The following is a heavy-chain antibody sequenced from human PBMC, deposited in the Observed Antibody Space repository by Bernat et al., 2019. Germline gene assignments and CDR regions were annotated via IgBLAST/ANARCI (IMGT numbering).Heavy chain of an antibody. CDR3: ARRMITFGGVIAFDY. Sequence: QLQLQESGPGLVKPSETLSLTRTVSGGSISSSSYYWGWIRQPPGKGLEWIGSIYYSGSTYYNPSLKSRVTISVDTSKNQFSLKLSSVTAADTAVYYCARRMITFGGVIAFDYWGQGTLVTVSS. CDR1: GGSISSSSYY. V-gene: IGHV4-39*01. J-gene: IGHJ4*02. D-gene: IGHD3-16*02. CDR2: IYYSGST.